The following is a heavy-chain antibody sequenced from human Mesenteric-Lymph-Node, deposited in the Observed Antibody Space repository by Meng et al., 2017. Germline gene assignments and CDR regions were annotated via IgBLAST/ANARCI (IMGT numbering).Heavy chain of an antibody. V-gene: IGHV4/OR15-8*02. CDR2: MYYSGDT. Sequence: SETLSLTCAVSGGSISSSNWWSWVRQPPGKGLEWIGSMYYSGDTYYNPSLKSRVTISRDMSKNQLYLKLSSVTAADTAVYYCARAPDYWGQGTLVTVSS. CDR1: GGSISSSNW. CDR3: ARAPDY. J-gene: IGHJ4*02.